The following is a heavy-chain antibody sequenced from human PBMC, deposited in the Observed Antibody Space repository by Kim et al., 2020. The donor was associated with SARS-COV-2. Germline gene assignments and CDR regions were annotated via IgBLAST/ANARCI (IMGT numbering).Heavy chain of an antibody. Sequence: GGSLRLSCAASGYTFTSYWMTWVRQSPGKGLEWVANVNRDGSEKNYVDSVKGRFTISRDNAKNSVDLQMSSLRAEDTAVYYCVRGYTYVIYWGQGTLVTVSS. D-gene: IGHD3-16*02. V-gene: IGHV3-7*01. J-gene: IGHJ4*02. CDR3: VRGYTYVIY. CDR2: VNRDGSEK. CDR1: GYTFTSYW.